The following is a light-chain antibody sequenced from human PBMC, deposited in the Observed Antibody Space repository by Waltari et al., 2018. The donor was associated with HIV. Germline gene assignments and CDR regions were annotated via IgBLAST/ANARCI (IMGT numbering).Light chain of an antibody. CDR3: QSADSSGTYWM. CDR2: KDT. CDR1: ALPKQY. Sequence: SHELTQPPSVSVSPGQTARITCFGDALPKQYAYWYQQKPGQAPILVMYKDTKRPSGIPERFSGSSSGTTVTLTISGVQPDDEADYYCQSADSSGTYWMFGGGTKLTVL. V-gene: IGLV3-25*03. J-gene: IGLJ3*02.